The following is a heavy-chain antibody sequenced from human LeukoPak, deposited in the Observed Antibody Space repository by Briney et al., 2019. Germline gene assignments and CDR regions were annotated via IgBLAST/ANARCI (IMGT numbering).Heavy chain of an antibody. J-gene: IGHJ4*02. CDR3: ARIQDYGNSDF. CDR1: GYSFNSHY. V-gene: IGHV1-46*02. D-gene: IGHD4/OR15-4a*01. CDR2: MKLIDGRP. Sequence: ASVKVSCKASGYSFNSHYIHWVRQAPGQGLEWMGIMKLIDGRPYYAQKFQGRVTMTRDTSTSTVYMELSSLRSEDTALYYCARIQDYGNSDFWGQGTLVTVSS.